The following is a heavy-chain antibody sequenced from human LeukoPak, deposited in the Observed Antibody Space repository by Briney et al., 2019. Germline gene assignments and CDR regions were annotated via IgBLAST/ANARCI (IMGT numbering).Heavy chain of an antibody. V-gene: IGHV3-7*01. D-gene: IGHD3-16*01. CDR1: GFTSSSHW. CDR2: IKQDGSEK. J-gene: IGHJ4*02. CDR3: ARDDDGPAY. Sequence: GGSLRLSCAASGFTSSSHWMSWVRQAPGKGLEWVANIKQDGSEKYYVDSVKGRFTISRDNAKNSLYLQMNSLRAEDTAVYYCARDDDGPAYWGQGTLVTVSS.